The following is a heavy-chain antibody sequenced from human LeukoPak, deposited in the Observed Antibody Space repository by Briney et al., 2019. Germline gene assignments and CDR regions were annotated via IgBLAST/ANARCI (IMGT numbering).Heavy chain of an antibody. Sequence: GGSLRLSCAASGFTVSSNYMSWVRQAPVKGLEWVSVIYSGGSTYYADSVEGRFTISRDNSKNTLYLQMNSLRAEDTAVYYCARGVRGVIGYWGQGTLVTVSS. CDR1: GFTVSSNY. D-gene: IGHD3-10*02. CDR3: ARGVRGVIGY. V-gene: IGHV3-53*01. J-gene: IGHJ4*02. CDR2: IYSGGST.